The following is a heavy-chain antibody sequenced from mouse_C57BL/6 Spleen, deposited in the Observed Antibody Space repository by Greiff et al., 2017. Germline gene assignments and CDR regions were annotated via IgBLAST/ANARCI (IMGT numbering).Heavy chain of an antibody. J-gene: IGHJ1*03. Sequence: EVKLQESGGGLVKPGASLKLSCAASGFTFSDYGMHWVRQAPEKGLEWVAYISSGSSTIYYADTVKGRFTIARDNAKNTLFLQMTSLRSEDTAMYYCARGYFDVWGTGTTVTVSS. CDR1: GFTFSDYG. CDR3: ARGYFDV. V-gene: IGHV5-17*01. CDR2: ISSGSSTI.